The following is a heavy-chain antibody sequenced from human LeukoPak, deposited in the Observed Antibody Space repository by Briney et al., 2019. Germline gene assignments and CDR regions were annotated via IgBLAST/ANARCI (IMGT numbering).Heavy chain of an antibody. D-gene: IGHD5-18*01. J-gene: IGHJ3*02. CDR2: VYYSGST. V-gene: IGHV4-59*01. CDR1: GGSFSGYY. Sequence: SETLSLTCAVYGGSFSGYYWSWIRQPPGKGLEWIGYVYYSGSTNYNPSLKSRVTISVDTSKKQFSLKLSSVTAADTAVYYCARSGYSYGADALDIWGQGTMVTVSS. CDR3: ARSGYSYGADALDI.